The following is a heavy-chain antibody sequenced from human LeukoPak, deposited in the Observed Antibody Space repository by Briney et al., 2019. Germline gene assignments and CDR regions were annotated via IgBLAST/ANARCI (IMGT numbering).Heavy chain of an antibody. V-gene: IGHV3-64D*06. D-gene: IGHD3-10*01. J-gene: IGHJ3*02. CDR3: VKESRVVRGVIMDAFDM. Sequence: PGGSLRLSCSASGFTFSSYAMHWVRQAPGKGLEYVSGTNINGGGTDYADSVKGRFTISRDNSKNTVYLQMSSLRAEDTAVYYCVKESRVVRGVIMDAFDMWGQGTMVTVSS. CDR2: TNINGGGT. CDR1: GFTFSSYA.